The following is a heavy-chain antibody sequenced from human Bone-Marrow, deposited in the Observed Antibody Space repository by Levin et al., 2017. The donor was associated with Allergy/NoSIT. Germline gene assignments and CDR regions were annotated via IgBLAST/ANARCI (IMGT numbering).Heavy chain of an antibody. D-gene: IGHD3-16*02. Sequence: NPGGSLRLSCKASGDSFSNYAIGWVRQAPGQGLEWLGGTISSSGTVNNAQKFQARLTIFADESTNTAYMELSSLRSEDTALYYCARGPKYTWGNYRYFDYWGQGTLVTVSS. J-gene: IGHJ4*02. CDR3: ARGPKYTWGNYRYFDY. V-gene: IGHV1-69*01. CDR2: TISSSGTV. CDR1: GDSFSNYA.